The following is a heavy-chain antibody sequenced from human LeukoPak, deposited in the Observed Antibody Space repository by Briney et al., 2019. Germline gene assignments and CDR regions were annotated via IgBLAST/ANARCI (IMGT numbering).Heavy chain of an antibody. Sequence: SGTLSLTCAVYGGSFSGYYWSWIRQPPGKGLEWIGEISHSGSTNYNPSLKSRVTISVDTSKNQFSLKLSSVTAADTAVYYCARAPSYYYDSSGYYYRNYFDYWGQGTLVTVSS. D-gene: IGHD3-22*01. J-gene: IGHJ4*02. CDR1: GGSFSGYY. CDR3: ARAPSYYYDSSGYYYRNYFDY. CDR2: ISHSGST. V-gene: IGHV4-34*01.